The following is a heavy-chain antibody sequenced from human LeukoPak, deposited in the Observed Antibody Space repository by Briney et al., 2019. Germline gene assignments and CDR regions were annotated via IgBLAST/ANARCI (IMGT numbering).Heavy chain of an antibody. V-gene: IGHV4-4*07. J-gene: IGHJ4*02. CDR2: MYTSGST. Sequence: PSQTLSLTCTVSGGSISSYYWSWIRQPAGKGLEWIGRMYTSGSTNYNPSLKRRVTMSVDTSKNQFSLKLSSVTAAATAVYYCARDYYGSGSYYHAYWGQGTLVTVSS. CDR1: GGSISSYY. D-gene: IGHD3-10*01. CDR3: ARDYYGSGSYYHAY.